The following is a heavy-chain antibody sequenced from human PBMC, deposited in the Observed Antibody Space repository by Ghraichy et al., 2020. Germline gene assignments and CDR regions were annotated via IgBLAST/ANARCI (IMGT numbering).Heavy chain of an antibody. CDR2: ISGSGGST. CDR3: AKSSVPAAIYSSGAFDY. V-gene: IGHV3-23*01. J-gene: IGHJ4*02. Sequence: GGSLRLSCAASGFTFSSYAMSWVRQAPGKGLEWVSAISGSGGSTYYADSVKGRFTISRDNSKNTLYLQMNSLRAEDTAVYYCAKSSVPAAIYSSGAFDYWGQGTLVTVSS. D-gene: IGHD2-2*02. CDR1: GFTFSSYA.